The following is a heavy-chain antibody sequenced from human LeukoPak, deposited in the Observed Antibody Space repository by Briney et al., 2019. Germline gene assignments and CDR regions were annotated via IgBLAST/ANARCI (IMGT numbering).Heavy chain of an antibody. CDR2: IYSGGNT. D-gene: IGHD6-13*01. V-gene: IGHV3-53*04. CDR3: ARVSRGQLIDAFDI. J-gene: IGHJ3*02. Sequence: PGGSLRLSCAASGFTVNSNYMTWVRQAPGKGLEWISVIYSGGNTYYADSGKGRFTISRHNSKNSLYLQRNSLRTEDTSVYYCARVSRGQLIDAFDIWGQGTMVTVSS. CDR1: GFTVNSNY.